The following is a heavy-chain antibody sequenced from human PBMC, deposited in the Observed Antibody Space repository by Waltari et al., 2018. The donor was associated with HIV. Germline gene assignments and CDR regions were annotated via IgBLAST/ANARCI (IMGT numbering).Heavy chain of an antibody. CDR3: ARGRKGYLGIEDFDS. V-gene: IGHV4-31*11. CDR1: GVSIDIGGYY. Sequence: QVQLQESGPGLLRPSQTLSLTCAVSGVSIDIGGYYWSWVRQHPGGLEYIGHIYNNSNTYYNPSLHGRVTISLDTSQQQFSLRLNSLIAADSAVYYCARGRKGYLGIEDFDSWGPGTLVTVSS. CDR2: IYNNSNT. D-gene: IGHD2-15*01. J-gene: IGHJ4*02.